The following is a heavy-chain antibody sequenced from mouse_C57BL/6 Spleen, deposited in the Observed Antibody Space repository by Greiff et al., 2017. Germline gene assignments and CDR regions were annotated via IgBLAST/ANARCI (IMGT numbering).Heavy chain of an antibody. CDR2: IYPGNSDT. V-gene: IGHV1-5*01. J-gene: IGHJ2*01. CDR1: GYTFTSYW. Sequence: VQLQQSGTVLARPGASVKMSCKTSGYTFTSYWMHWVKQRPGQGLEWIGAIYPGNSDTSYNQKFKGKAKLTAVTSASTAYMELSSLTNEGSAVYYCTRRGYYGSSPYFDYWGQGTTLTVSS. D-gene: IGHD1-1*01. CDR3: TRRGYYGSSPYFDY.